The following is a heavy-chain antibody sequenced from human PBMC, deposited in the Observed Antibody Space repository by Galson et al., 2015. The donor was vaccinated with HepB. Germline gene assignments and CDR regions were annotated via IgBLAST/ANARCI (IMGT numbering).Heavy chain of an antibody. J-gene: IGHJ5*02. CDR1: GFTVTNNW. CDR3: ATGSLDP. CDR2: IEEDETTK. V-gene: IGHV3-7*03. D-gene: IGHD6-13*01. Sequence: SLRLSCAVSGFTVTNNWMTWPRQAPGKGLEWVASIEEDETTKHYVDSVKGRFTLSKDRAENTLYLQMNSLRVEDTAVYYCATGSLDPWGQGTLVTVSS.